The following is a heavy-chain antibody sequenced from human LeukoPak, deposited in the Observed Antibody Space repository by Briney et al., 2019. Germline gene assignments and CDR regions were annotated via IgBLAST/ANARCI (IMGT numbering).Heavy chain of an antibody. J-gene: IGHJ4*02. V-gene: IGHV3-49*04. CDR1: GFTFGDYD. CDR2: IRRKGSGGTP. Sequence: GGSLRLSCTASGFTFGDYDMSWVRQAPGKGLEWVGFIRRKGSGGTPEYAASVKGRFTISRDDSKSLAYLQMNSLKTEDTAVYYCNRGLEPSTGPDYWGQGTLVTVSS. CDR3: NRGLEPSTGPDY. D-gene: IGHD1-1*01.